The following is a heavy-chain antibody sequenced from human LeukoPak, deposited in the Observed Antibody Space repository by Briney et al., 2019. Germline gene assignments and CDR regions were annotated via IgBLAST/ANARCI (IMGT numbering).Heavy chain of an antibody. V-gene: IGHV3-21*01. CDR3: ARVRVSSRCFDY. CDR1: GFTVSSNS. J-gene: IGHJ4*02. CDR2: ISSSSSYI. D-gene: IGHD3-10*01. Sequence: PGGSLRLSCTVSGFTVSSNSMSWIRQAPGKGLEWVSSISSSSSYIYYADSVKGRFTISRDNAKNSLYLQMNSLRAEDTAVYYCARVRVSSRCFDYWGQGTLVTVSS.